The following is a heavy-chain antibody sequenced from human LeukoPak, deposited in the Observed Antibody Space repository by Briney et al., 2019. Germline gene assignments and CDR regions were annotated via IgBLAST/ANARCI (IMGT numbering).Heavy chain of an antibody. CDR3: AKVSQYSSDWYAILDAFDI. V-gene: IGHV3-23*01. D-gene: IGHD6-19*01. CDR2: ITARGGNT. CDR1: GFTFSSYA. J-gene: IGHJ3*02. Sequence: GGSLRLSCAASGFTFSSYAMGWVRQAPGKGLEWVSAITARGGNTYYADSVKGRFTISRDNSKNTLYLQVNSLRAEDTAVYYCAKVSQYSSDWYAILDAFDIWGQGTMVTVSS.